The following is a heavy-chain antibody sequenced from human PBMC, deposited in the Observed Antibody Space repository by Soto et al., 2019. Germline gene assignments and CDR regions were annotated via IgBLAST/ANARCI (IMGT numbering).Heavy chain of an antibody. V-gene: IGHV4-28*01. CDR2: IYYSGTT. Sequence: PSDTLSLTCAVSGYSISSSNWWGWIRQPPGKGLEWIGYIYYSGTTYYNPSLKSRVTMSVDTSKNQFSLKLTSVTAVDTAVYYCERREIQGPIDYWGQGTLVTVS. J-gene: IGHJ4*02. D-gene: IGHD1-26*01. CDR3: ERREIQGPIDY. CDR1: GYSISSSNW.